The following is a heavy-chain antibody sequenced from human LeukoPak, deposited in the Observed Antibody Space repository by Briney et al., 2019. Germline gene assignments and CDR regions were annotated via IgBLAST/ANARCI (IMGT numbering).Heavy chain of an antibody. CDR2: IYYSGST. J-gene: IGHJ6*03. V-gene: IGHV4-59*11. CDR3: AREDPGRLLEWLLKGSYMDV. D-gene: IGHD3-3*01. Sequence: PSETLSLTCTVSGGSISSHYWSWIRQPPGKGLEWIGYIYYSGSTNYNPSLKSRVTISVDTSKNQFSLKLSSVTAADTAVYYCAREDPGRLLEWLLKGSYMDVWGKGTTVTVSS. CDR1: GGSISSHY.